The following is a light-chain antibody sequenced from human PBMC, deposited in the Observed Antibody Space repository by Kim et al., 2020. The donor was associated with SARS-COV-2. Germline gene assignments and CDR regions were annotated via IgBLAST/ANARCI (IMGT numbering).Light chain of an antibody. Sequence: EIVLTQSPGTLSLSPGERATLSCRASQSVSSSYLAWYQQKPGQAPRLLIYGASSRATGIPDRFSGSGCGTDFTLTISRLEPEDFAVYYCQQYGSSPLTFGGGTKVDIK. CDR1: QSVSSSY. V-gene: IGKV3-20*01. J-gene: IGKJ4*01. CDR2: GAS. CDR3: QQYGSSPLT.